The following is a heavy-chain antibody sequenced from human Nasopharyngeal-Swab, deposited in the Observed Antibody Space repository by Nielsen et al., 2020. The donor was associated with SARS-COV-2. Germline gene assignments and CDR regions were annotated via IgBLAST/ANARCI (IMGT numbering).Heavy chain of an antibody. CDR1: GFTFSSYA. D-gene: IGHD3-22*01. J-gene: IGHJ4*02. V-gene: IGHV3-23*01. Sequence: GGSLRLSCAASGFTFSSYAMSWVRQAPGKGLEWVSAISGSGGSTYYADSVKGRFTISRDNSKNTLYLQMNSLRAEDTAAYYCAKFNMIVVVITVFDYWGQGTLVTVSS. CDR2: ISGSGGST. CDR3: AKFNMIVVVITVFDY.